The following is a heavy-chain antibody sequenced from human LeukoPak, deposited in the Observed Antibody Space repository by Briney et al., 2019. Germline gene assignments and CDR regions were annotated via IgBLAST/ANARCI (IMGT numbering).Heavy chain of an antibody. D-gene: IGHD2-15*01. J-gene: IGHJ4*02. CDR3: AMDGRVCSAGTCYPFHPSY. CDR2: ISGSADRT. CDR1: GFTFSNAW. Sequence: PGGSLRLSCAASGFTFSNAWMNWVRQAPGKGLEWVSAISGSADRTYYTDSVKGRFTISRDNSKNTLYLQMNSLRVDDTAVYYCAMDGRVCSAGTCYPFHPSYWGQGTLVTVSS. V-gene: IGHV3-23*01.